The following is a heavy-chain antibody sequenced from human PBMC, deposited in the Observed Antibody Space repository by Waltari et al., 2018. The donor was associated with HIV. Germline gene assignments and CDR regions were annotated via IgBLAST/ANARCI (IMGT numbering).Heavy chain of an antibody. V-gene: IGHV3-48*04. J-gene: IGHJ5*02. CDR3: ARGPYCSGGSCYFPANWFDP. D-gene: IGHD2-15*01. Sequence: GGGLVQPGGSLRLSCAASGFTFSSYSMNWVRQAPGKGLEWVSYISSSSSTIYYADSVKGRFTISRDNAKNSLYLQMNSLRAEDTAVYYCARGPYCSGGSCYFPANWFDPWGQGTLVTVSS. CDR1: GFTFSSYS. CDR2: ISSSSSTI.